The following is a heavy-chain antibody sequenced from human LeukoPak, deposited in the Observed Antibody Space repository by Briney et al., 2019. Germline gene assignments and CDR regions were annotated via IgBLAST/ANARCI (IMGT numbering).Heavy chain of an antibody. D-gene: IGHD6-13*01. V-gene: IGHV3-23*01. J-gene: IGHJ4*02. CDR1: AFIFNNYA. CDR3: AKVRGDIAAAIEY. Sequence: GGSLRLSCAASAFIFNNYAMSWVRQAPGKGLGWVSGISGSGGTTYYVDSVKGRFSISRDNSKNTLYLQMNSLRAEDTAVYFCAKVRGDIAAAIEYWGQGTLVTVSS. CDR2: ISGSGGTT.